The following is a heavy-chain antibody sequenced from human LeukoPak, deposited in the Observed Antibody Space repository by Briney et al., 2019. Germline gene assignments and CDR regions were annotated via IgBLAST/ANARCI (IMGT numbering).Heavy chain of an antibody. J-gene: IGHJ4*02. Sequence: GGTLRLSCAASGFTFSSYGMSWVRQAPGKGLEWVSAISGSGGSTYYADSVKGRFTISRDNSKNTLYLQMNSLRAEDTAVYYCALYSSGYYPFDYWGQGTLVTVSS. CDR3: ALYSSGYYPFDY. V-gene: IGHV3-23*01. CDR2: ISGSGGST. D-gene: IGHD3-22*01. CDR1: GFTFSSYG.